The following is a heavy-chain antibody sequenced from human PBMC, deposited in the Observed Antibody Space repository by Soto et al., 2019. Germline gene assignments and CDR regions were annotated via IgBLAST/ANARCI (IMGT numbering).Heavy chain of an antibody. Sequence: DVQLVASGGGLVQPGGSLILPCAVSGFTFSNHWMGWVRQTPRKGLEWVANISPDGSGKYYVDSLKGRFTISRDNAKDSLYLHMSSLGVEDTGIYHCARWIRGTPDYWGQGTLVTVSS. V-gene: IGHV3-7*04. CDR2: ISPDGSGK. D-gene: IGHD3-10*01. CDR1: GFTFSNHW. J-gene: IGHJ4*02. CDR3: ARWIRGTPDY.